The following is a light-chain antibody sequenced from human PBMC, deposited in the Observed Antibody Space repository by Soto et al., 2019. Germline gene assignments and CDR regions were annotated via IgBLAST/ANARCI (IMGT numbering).Light chain of an antibody. CDR3: MQGLQTPRT. J-gene: IGKJ1*01. CDR2: LAS. CDR1: ESLLHRNGNTL. Sequence: DIWLTQSPLSLTVTPGESASSCCTSSESLLHRNGNTLLDWYLQKPGQSPQLLIYLASRRASGVPDRFSGGGSGSDFTLTISRVEAEDVGVYYCMQGLQTPRTFGQGTKVDIK. V-gene: IGKV2-28*01.